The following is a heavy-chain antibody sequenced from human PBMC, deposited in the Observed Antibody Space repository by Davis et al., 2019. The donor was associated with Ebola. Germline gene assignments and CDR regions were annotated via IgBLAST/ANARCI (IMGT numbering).Heavy chain of an antibody. Sequence: GESLKISCAASGFTFSSYAMSWVRQAPGKGLEWVSYISSSSSTIYYADSVKGRFTISRDNAKNSLYLQMNSLRDEDTAVYYCARDTQDSSGWLWTHWYFDLWGRGTLVTVSS. CDR1: GFTFSSYA. CDR3: ARDTQDSSGWLWTHWYFDL. J-gene: IGHJ2*01. V-gene: IGHV3-48*02. CDR2: ISSSSSTI. D-gene: IGHD6-19*01.